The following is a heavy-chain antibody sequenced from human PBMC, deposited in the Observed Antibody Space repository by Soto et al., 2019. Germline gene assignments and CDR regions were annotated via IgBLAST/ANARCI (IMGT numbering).Heavy chain of an antibody. CDR3: ARVGYDFWSGYYDAFDI. V-gene: IGHV3-74*01. Sequence: GGSLRLSCAASGFTFSSYWMHWVRQAPGKGLVWVSRINSDGSSTSYADSVKDRFTISRDNAKNTLYLQMNSLRAEDTAVYYCARVGYDFWSGYYDAFDIWGQGTMVTVSS. J-gene: IGHJ3*02. CDR2: INSDGSST. CDR1: GFTFSSYW. D-gene: IGHD3-3*01.